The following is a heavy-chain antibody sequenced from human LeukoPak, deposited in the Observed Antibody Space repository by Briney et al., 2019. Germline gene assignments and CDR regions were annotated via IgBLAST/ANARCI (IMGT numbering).Heavy chain of an antibody. CDR1: GFTFSSYG. D-gene: IGHD6-6*01. CDR3: ARGGSIAARPIDY. CDR2: IWYDGSYK. V-gene: IGHV3-33*08. J-gene: IGHJ4*02. Sequence: GGSLRLSCAASGFTFSSYGMHWVRQAPGKGLEWVAVIWYDGSYKYYADSVKGRFTISRDNSKNTLYLQMNSLRAEDTAVYYCARGGSIAARPIDYWGQGTLVTVSS.